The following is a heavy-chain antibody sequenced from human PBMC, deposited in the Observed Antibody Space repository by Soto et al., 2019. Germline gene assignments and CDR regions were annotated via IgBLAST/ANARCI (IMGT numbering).Heavy chain of an antibody. CDR2: INPSGGST. V-gene: IGHV1-46*01. CDR1: GYTFTSYD. Sequence: ASVKVSCKASGYTFTSYDINWVRQAPGQGLEWMGIINPSGGSTSYAQKFQGRVTMTRDTSTSTVYMELSSLRSEDTAVYYCARGKEISLEVPGDDAFDIWGQGTMVTVSS. CDR3: ARGKEISLEVPGDDAFDI. D-gene: IGHD3-10*01. J-gene: IGHJ3*02.